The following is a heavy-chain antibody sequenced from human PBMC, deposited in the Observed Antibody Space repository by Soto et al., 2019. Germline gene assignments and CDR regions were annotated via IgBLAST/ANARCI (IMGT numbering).Heavy chain of an antibody. CDR3: ARDAGKFQFDY. Sequence: SETLSLICTVSGGSISSYYWSWIRQPPGKGLEWIGYIYYSGSTNYNPSLKSRVTISVDTSKNQFSLKLSSVTAADTAVYYCARDAGKFQFDYWGQGTLVTVSS. CDR1: GGSISSYY. CDR2: IYYSGST. D-gene: IGHD2-21*01. J-gene: IGHJ4*02. V-gene: IGHV4-59*01.